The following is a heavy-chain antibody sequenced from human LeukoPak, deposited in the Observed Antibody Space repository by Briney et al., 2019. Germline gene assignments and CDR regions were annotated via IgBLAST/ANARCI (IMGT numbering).Heavy chain of an antibody. J-gene: IGHJ4*02. Sequence: SGGSLRLSCAASGFTFSSYAMSWVRQAPGKGLEWVANIKQDGSEKYYVDSVKGRFTISRDNAKNSLYLQMNSLRAEDTAVYYCARDGELGHIVVVTAGDYWGQGTLVTVSS. D-gene: IGHD2-21*02. CDR1: GFTFSSYA. CDR2: IKQDGSEK. V-gene: IGHV3-7*01. CDR3: ARDGELGHIVVVTAGDY.